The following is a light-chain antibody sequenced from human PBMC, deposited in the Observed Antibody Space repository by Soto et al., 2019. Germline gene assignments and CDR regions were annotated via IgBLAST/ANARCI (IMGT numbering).Light chain of an antibody. CDR2: EVS. CDR1: TSDVGGYNF. V-gene: IGLV2-14*01. J-gene: IGLJ1*01. CDR3: SSYTSSGTRV. Sequence: QSALTQPASVSGSPGQTITISCTGTTSDVGGYNFVSWYQLHPGKAPKLMIFEVSNRPSGVSTRFSGSKSGNKASLTISGLQAEDEADYYCSSYTSSGTRVFGTGTKLTVL.